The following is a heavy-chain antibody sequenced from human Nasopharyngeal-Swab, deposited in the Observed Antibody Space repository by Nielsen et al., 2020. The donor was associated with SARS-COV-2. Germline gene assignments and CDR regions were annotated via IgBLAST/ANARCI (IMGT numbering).Heavy chain of an antibody. J-gene: IGHJ4*02. Sequence: SETLSLTCAVYGGSFSGYYWSWIRQPTGKGLEWIGYIYYSGSTNYNPSLKSRVTISVDTSKNQFSLKLSSVTAADTAVYSCASSGVLWELLLDYWGQGTLVTVSS. CDR2: IYYSGST. V-gene: IGHV4-59*01. D-gene: IGHD1-26*01. CDR3: ASSGVLWELLLDY. CDR1: GGSFSGYY.